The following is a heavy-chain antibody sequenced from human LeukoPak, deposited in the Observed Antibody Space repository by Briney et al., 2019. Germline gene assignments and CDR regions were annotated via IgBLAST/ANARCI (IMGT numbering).Heavy chain of an antibody. CDR1: GGSIRSNSHY. D-gene: IGHD3-10*01. Sequence: SETLSLTCTVSGGSIRSNSHYWGWIRQPPGKGLEWIGTIYYTGSMYYNPSLKSRVTMPVDTSKNQFSLKLSSVTAADTAVYYCARLNTMVRGVMTFTYWGQGSLVTVSS. CDR3: ARLNTMVRGVMTFTY. CDR2: IYYTGSM. J-gene: IGHJ4*02. V-gene: IGHV4-39*01.